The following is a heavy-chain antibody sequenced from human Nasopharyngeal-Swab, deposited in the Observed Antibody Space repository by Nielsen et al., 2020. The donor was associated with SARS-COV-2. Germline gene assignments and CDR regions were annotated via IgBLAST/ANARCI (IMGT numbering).Heavy chain of an antibody. D-gene: IGHD3-3*01. CDR2: IYYSGTT. CDR1: AGSVNTYY. J-gene: IGHJ5*02. V-gene: IGHV4-59*02. Sequence: SETLSLTCTVSAGSVNTYYWSWIRQPPGKGLEWIGYIYYSGTTNHNPSFKSRVTISIDTSKNQFSLKLTSVTAADTAVYYCARDSDYYDFWSGYPYNWFDPWGQGTLVTVSS. CDR3: ARDSDYYDFWSGYPYNWFDP.